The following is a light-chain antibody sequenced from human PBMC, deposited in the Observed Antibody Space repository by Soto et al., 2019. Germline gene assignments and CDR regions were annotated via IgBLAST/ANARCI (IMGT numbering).Light chain of an antibody. Sequence: EVVLTQSPGTLSLSPGERATLSCRASHSLTNNYLAWYQQKPGQAPRLLIFGSSARATGIPDRFSGSGSGTDFTLTISRLEPEDFAVYYCQQYDSTPPYTFGQGTKLEIK. CDR1: HSLTNNY. CDR2: GSS. CDR3: QQYDSTPPYT. J-gene: IGKJ2*01. V-gene: IGKV3-20*01.